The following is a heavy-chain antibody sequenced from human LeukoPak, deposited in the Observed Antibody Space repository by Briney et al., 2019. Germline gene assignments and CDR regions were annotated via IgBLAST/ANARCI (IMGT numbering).Heavy chain of an antibody. CDR2: ISGSGGST. V-gene: IGHV3-23*01. J-gene: IGHJ5*02. D-gene: IGHD2-15*01. CDR3: AINGLHSPFDP. CDR1: GFTFSSYA. Sequence: PGGSLRLSCAASGFTFSSYAMRWVRQAPGKGLEWVSAISGSGGSTYYAGSVKGRFTISRDNSKNTLYLQMNSLRAEDTAVYYCAINGLHSPFDPWGQGTLVTVSS.